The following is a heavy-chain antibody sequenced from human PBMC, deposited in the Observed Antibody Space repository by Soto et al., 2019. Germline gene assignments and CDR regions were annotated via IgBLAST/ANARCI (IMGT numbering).Heavy chain of an antibody. D-gene: IGHD6-13*01. CDR1: GGSISSYY. J-gene: IGHJ4*02. Sequence: LSLTCTVSGGSISSYYWSWIRQPPGKGLEWIGYIYYSGSTNYNPSLKSLVTISVDTSKNQFSLKLSSVTAADTAVYYCARVDLVAAGTGFDYWGQGTLVTVSS. V-gene: IGHV4-59*01. CDR2: IYYSGST. CDR3: ARVDLVAAGTGFDY.